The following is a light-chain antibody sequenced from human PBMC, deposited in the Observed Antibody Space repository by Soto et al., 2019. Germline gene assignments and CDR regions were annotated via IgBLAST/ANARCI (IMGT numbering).Light chain of an antibody. J-gene: IGLJ1*01. CDR1: SSDVGAYNY. V-gene: IGLV2-14*01. CDR2: EVS. Sequence: QSVLTQPASVSGSPGQSVAISCTGTSSDVGAYNYISWYQQHPGKAPKLLLSEVSNRPSGVSDRFPGSKSGNTASLTISGFQADDEADYYCSSLTTSFTYVLGTVKKVTV. CDR3: SSLTTSFTYV.